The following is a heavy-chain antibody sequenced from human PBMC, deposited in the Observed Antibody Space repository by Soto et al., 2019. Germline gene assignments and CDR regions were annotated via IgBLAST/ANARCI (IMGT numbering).Heavy chain of an antibody. CDR2: ISGYNGNT. D-gene: IGHD6-6*01. CDR3: ATDGLQSSSWDVDY. Sequence: QVQMVQSGDEVKKPGASVKVSCKASGYTFSSYGISWVRQAPGQGLEWMGWISGYNGNTNYAQKFQGKFTMTTDTSTSTGYMEPRSLRSDDTAVYYCATDGLQSSSWDVDYWGQGTLVTVSS. CDR1: GYTFSSYG. J-gene: IGHJ4*02. V-gene: IGHV1-18*01.